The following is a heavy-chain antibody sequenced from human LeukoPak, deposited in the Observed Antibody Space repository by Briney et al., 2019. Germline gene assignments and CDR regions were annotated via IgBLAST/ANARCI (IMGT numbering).Heavy chain of an antibody. D-gene: IGHD1-26*01. CDR2: IWYDGSNK. CDR1: GFTFSSYG. J-gene: IGHJ4*02. V-gene: IGHV3-33*08. Sequence: GGSLRLSCAASGFTFSSYGMHWVRQAPGKGLEWVSVIWYDGSNKYYADSVKGRFTISRDNSKNTLYLQMNSLRAEDTAVYYCARDPQSGSYYMYYFDNWGQGTLITVSS. CDR3: ARDPQSGSYYMYYFDN.